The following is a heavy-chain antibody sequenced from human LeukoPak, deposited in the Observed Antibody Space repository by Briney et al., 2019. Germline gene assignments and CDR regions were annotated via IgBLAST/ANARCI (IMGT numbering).Heavy chain of an antibody. CDR2: SYYSGST. J-gene: IGHJ4*02. V-gene: IGHV4-61*08. CDR1: GGSVSSVGYY. D-gene: IGHD5-18*01. Sequence: ASETLSLTCTVSGGSVSSVGYYWSWIRQPPGKGLEWIGFSYYSGSTNYNPSLKSQVTISVDTSKNQFSLKLSSVTAADTAVYYCARDQGYSYGGFDYWGQGTLVTVSS. CDR3: ARDQGYSYGGFDY.